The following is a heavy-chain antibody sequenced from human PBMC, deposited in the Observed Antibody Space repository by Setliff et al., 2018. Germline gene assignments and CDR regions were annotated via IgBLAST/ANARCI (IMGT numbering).Heavy chain of an antibody. CDR3: ATERGLVVSATDYYYYMDV. D-gene: IGHD2-15*01. Sequence: SVKVSCKASGGTFTNYAINWVRQAPGQGLEWMGGINPIFGTADYTQNFQGRVTITTDESTSTAYMELSSLGSEDTAIYYCATERGLVVSATDYYYYMDVWGKGTTVTVSS. J-gene: IGHJ6*03. V-gene: IGHV1-69*05. CDR1: GGTFTNYA. CDR2: INPIFGTA.